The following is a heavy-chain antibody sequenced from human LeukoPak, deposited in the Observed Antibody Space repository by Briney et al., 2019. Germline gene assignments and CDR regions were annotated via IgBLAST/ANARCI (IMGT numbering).Heavy chain of an antibody. CDR2: IIPILGIA. CDR3: ARDRPFTMTRGYYYYYGMDV. V-gene: IGHV1-69*04. CDR1: GGTFSSYA. D-gene: IGHD3-22*01. J-gene: IGHJ6*02. Sequence: SVKVSCKASGGTFSSYAISWVRQAPGQGLEWMGRIIPILGIANYAQKFQGRVTITADKSTSTAYMELSSLRSEDTAVYYCARDRPFTMTRGYYYYYGMDVWGQGTTVTVSS.